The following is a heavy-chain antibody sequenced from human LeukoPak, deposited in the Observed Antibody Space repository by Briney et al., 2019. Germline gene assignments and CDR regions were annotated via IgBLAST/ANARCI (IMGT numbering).Heavy chain of an antibody. J-gene: IGHJ6*03. CDR3: AGGSYYYMDV. V-gene: IGHV1-46*01. Sequence: ASVKVSCKASGYTFSNYYMHWVRQAPGQGLEWMGIINPNDGSTSYAQRFQGRVTMTRDTSTSTFYMELSTLRYEDTAVYYCAGGSYYYMDVWVTGTTVTISS. CDR1: GYTFSNYY. CDR2: INPNDGST.